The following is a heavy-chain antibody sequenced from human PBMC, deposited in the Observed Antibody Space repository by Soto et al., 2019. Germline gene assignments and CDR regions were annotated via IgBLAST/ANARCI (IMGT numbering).Heavy chain of an antibody. CDR3: ARGTGYSGYDWNYFDY. CDR2: IGTAGDP. CDR1: GFTFSSYD. Sequence: GGSLRLSCAASGFTFSSYDMHWVRQATGKGLEWVSAIGTAGDPYYPGSVKGRFTISRENAKNSLYLQMNSLRAGDTAVYYRARGTGYSGYDWNYFDYWGQGTLVTVSS. D-gene: IGHD5-12*01. V-gene: IGHV3-13*05. J-gene: IGHJ4*02.